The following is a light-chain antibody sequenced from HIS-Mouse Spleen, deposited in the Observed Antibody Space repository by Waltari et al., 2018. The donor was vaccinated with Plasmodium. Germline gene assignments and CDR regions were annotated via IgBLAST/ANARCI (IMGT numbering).Light chain of an antibody. CDR3: CSYAGSYTYV. Sequence: QSALTQPRSVSGSPGQSVTISCTGTSSDVGGYNYVSWYQQHPDKAPKLMIYDVSKRPAGGPDRVSGSKAGNTASLTISGLQAEDEADYYCCSYAGSYTYVFGTGTKVTVL. V-gene: IGLV2-11*01. J-gene: IGLJ1*01. CDR2: DVS. CDR1: SSDVGGYNY.